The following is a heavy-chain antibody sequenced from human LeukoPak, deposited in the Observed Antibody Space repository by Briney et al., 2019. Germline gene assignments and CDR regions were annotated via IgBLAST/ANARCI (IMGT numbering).Heavy chain of an antibody. CDR2: IYSGGST. J-gene: IGHJ4*02. CDR3: ARHRGGSYRLDF. Sequence: GGSLGLSCAASGFTVSTNYMSWVRQAPGKGLEWVSLIYSGGSTYYADSVKGRFTISRDNSKNTLYLQMNSLRAEDTAVYYCARHRGGSYRLDFWGQGTLVTVSS. CDR1: GFTVSTNY. D-gene: IGHD1-26*01. V-gene: IGHV3-53*01.